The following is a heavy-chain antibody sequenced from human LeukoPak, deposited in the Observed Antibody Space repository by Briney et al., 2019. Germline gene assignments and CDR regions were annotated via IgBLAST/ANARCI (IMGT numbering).Heavy chain of an antibody. J-gene: IGHJ4*02. CDR2: IWRDGSNK. D-gene: IGHD1-26*01. V-gene: IGHV3-33*01. Sequence: QAGGSLRLSCAASGFSFNEYAMHWVRQAPGKGLEWGAVIWRDGSNKYYADSVKGRFTVSRDNPKNTLNLQMDSLRVEDTAVYYCARHGSGSKYFGPLDFWGQGTLVTVSS. CDR1: GFSFNEYA. CDR3: ARHGSGSKYFGPLDF.